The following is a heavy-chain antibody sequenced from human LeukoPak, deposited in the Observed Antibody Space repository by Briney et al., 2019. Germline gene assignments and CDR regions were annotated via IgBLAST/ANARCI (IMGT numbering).Heavy chain of an antibody. Sequence: SVKVSCKASGGTFSSYASSWVRQPPGQGLEWMGGIIPIFGTANYEQKSQGRVTITTDESTSTAYMEPSSLRSEDTAVYYCARVTYGETGWFDPWGQGTLVSVSS. CDR2: IIPIFGTA. V-gene: IGHV1-69*05. CDR1: GGTFSSYA. CDR3: ARVTYGETGWFDP. D-gene: IGHD4-17*01. J-gene: IGHJ5*02.